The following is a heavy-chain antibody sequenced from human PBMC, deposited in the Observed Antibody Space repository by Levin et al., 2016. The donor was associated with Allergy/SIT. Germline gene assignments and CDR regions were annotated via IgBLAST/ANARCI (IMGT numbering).Heavy chain of an antibody. D-gene: IGHD3-3*01. J-gene: IGHJ4*02. V-gene: IGHV4-34*01. CDR1: GGSFSGYY. CDR3: AILWSGYYE. CDR2: INHSGST. Sequence: SQTLSLTCAVYGGSFSGYYWSWIRQPPGKGLEWIGEINHSGSTNYNPSLKSRVTISVDTSKNQFSLKLSSVTAADTAVYYCAILWSGYYEWGQGTLVTVSS.